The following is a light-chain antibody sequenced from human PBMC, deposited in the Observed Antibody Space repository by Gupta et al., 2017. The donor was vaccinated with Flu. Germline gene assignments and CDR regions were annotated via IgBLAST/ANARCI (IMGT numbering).Light chain of an antibody. Sequence: HSALTQPASVSGSPGQSITIACTGTSSDVGGSDYVSWYQQHPDKAPKLIIYDVTSRPSGVSSRFSGSKSGNTASLTISGLQAEDETDYYCSSYTSGSTFYVFGTGTKVTVL. CDR3: SSYTSGSTFYV. CDR2: DVT. J-gene: IGLJ1*01. V-gene: IGLV2-14*01. CDR1: SSDVGGSDY.